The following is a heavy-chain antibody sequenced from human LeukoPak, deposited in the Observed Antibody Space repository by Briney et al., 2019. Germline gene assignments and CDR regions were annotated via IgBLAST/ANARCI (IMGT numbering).Heavy chain of an antibody. V-gene: IGHV1-2*06. CDR1: GYTFTGHY. D-gene: IGHD6-19*01. J-gene: IGHJ2*01. CDR3: ARDSGDAVAVNWYFDL. Sequence: ASVKVSCKASGYTFTGHYMHWVRQAPGQGLEWMGRINPNSGGTNYAQKFQGRVTMTRDTSISTAYMELSRLRSDDTAVYYCARDSGDAVAVNWYFDLWGRGTLVTVSS. CDR2: INPNSGGT.